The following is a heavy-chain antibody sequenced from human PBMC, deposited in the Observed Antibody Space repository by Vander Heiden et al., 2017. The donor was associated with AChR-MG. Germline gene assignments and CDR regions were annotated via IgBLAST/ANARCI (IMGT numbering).Heavy chain of an antibody. CDR3: ARDLTGGSCCDAFDI. D-gene: IGHD2-15*01. CDR1: GATFSRYA. V-gene: IGHV1-69*01. J-gene: IGHJ3*02. Sequence: VQQVQSGGAVEKPGSSVTVPHKASGATFSRYAISRGRQAPGQGLEWMGGIIPIFGTENYAQKFQGRVTITADESTSTAYMELSSLRSEDAAVYYCARDLTGGSCCDAFDIWGQGTMVTVSS. CDR2: IIPIFGTE.